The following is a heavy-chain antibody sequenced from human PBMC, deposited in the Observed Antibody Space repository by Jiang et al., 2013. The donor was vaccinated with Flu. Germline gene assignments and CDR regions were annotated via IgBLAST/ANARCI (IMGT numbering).Heavy chain of an antibody. J-gene: IGHJ4*02. D-gene: IGHD2-8*01. V-gene: IGHV3-23*04. CDR1: GFTFSTYA. Sequence: VQLVESGGGLVQPGGSLRLSCTASGFTFSTYAMSWVRQAPGKGLEWVSGISGGVVTTSYADSVKGRFSISRDNSKNTFYLQMNSLRGEDTAVYYCGKSLFGGVDYWGQGTLVTVSS. CDR3: GKSLFGGVDY. CDR2: ISGGVVTT.